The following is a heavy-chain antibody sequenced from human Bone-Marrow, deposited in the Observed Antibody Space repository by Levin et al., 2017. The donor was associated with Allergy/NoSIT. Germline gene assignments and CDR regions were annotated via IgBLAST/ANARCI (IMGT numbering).Heavy chain of an antibody. CDR2: LSGSGDST. J-gene: IGHJ4*02. D-gene: IGHD3-22*01. V-gene: IGHV3-23*01. CDR3: AKEYYFDSSGSLFDY. CDR1: GFTFSSYA. Sequence: GGSLRLSCAGSGFTFSSYAMSWVRQAPGKGLEWVSSLSGSGDSTYYADSVKGRLTISRDNSKNTLYLQMVSLRVEDTAVYYCAKEYYFDSSGSLFDYWAQGTLVTVSS.